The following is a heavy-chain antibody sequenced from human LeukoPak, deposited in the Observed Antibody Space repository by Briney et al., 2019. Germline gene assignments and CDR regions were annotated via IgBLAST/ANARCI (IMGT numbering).Heavy chain of an antibody. Sequence: GSLRLSCAASGFTFSSYSMNWVRQAPGKGLEWVSYISSSSSTIYYADSVKGRFTISRDYAKNSLYLQMNSLRDEDTAVYYCARSGSWPFYNWFDPWGQGTLVTVSP. CDR1: GFTFSSYS. CDR2: ISSSSSTI. V-gene: IGHV3-48*02. D-gene: IGHD1-26*01. CDR3: ARSGSWPFYNWFDP. J-gene: IGHJ5*02.